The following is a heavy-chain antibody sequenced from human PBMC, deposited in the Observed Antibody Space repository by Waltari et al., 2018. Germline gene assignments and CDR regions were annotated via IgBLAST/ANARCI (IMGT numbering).Heavy chain of an antibody. Sequence: EVQLVESGGGLVQPGGSLRLSFAASGFTFSRYCMHWVRQAPGKGLIWVTRSSGDGRSTSYADSVKSRFTISRDNANNTLYLQRNSLRAEETAVYYCTRTRYCSTTSCQVDWFDPWGQGTLGTVSS. V-gene: IGHV3-74*01. CDR2: SSGDGRST. D-gene: IGHD2-2*01. CDR3: TRTRYCSTTSCQVDWFDP. J-gene: IGHJ5*02. CDR1: GFTFSRYC.